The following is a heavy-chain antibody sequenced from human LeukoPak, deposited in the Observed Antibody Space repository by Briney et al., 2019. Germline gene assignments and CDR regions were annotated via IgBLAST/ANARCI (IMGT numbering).Heavy chain of an antibody. CDR3: ARGGRLLPLNY. CDR1: GGSISSYY. V-gene: IGHV4-59*12. J-gene: IGHJ4*02. D-gene: IGHD3-22*01. Sequence: SETLSLTCIVSGGSISSYYWSWIRPPPGKGLEWIGYIYYSGSTKYHTSLKSRVTISVDTSKNQFSLNLSSVTAADTAVYYCARGGRLLPLNYWGQGTLVTVSS. CDR2: IYYSGST.